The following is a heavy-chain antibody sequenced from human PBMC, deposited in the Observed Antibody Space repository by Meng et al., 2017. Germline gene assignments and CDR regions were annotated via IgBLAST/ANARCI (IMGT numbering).Heavy chain of an antibody. Sequence: GGSLRLSCAASEFTFSSYAMHCVRQAPGKGLEWVAVISYDGSNKYYADSVKGRFTISRDNSKNTLYLQMNSLRAEDTAVYYCARDVITVTHYYYYYGMDVWGQGTTVTVSS. CDR1: EFTFSSYA. CDR3: ARDVITVTHYYYYYGMDV. V-gene: IGHV3-30*04. J-gene: IGHJ6*02. CDR2: ISYDGSNK. D-gene: IGHD4-17*01.